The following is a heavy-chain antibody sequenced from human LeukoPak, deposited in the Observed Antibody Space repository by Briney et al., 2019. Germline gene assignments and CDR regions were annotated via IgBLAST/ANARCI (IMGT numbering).Heavy chain of an antibody. CDR1: GGSISTTNYY. CDR3: ARVASDPTYYYYYMDV. J-gene: IGHJ6*03. D-gene: IGHD3-10*01. V-gene: IGHV4-39*07. CDR2: VYYSGST. Sequence: SETLSLTCTVSGGSISTTNYYWGWIRQSPGKGLEWFGCVYYSGSTYYNPSLKSRVTISVDTSKNQFSLKLSSVTAADTAVYYCARVASDPTYYYYYMDVWGKGTTVTISS.